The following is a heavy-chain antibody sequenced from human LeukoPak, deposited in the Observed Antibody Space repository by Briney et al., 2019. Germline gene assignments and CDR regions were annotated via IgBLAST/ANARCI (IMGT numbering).Heavy chain of an antibody. J-gene: IGHJ3*02. Sequence: GGSLRLSCAASGFTFSSYWMHWVRQAPGKGLVWVSRINSDGSSTTYADSVKGRFTISRGNAKNTLYLQMNSLRAEDTAVYYCARRDSGYDNRAFDIWGQGTMVTVSS. CDR1: GFTFSSYW. D-gene: IGHD5-12*01. CDR2: INSDGSST. V-gene: IGHV3-74*01. CDR3: ARRDSGYDNRAFDI.